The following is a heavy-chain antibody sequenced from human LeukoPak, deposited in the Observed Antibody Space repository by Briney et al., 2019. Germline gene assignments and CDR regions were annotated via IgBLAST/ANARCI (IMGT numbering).Heavy chain of an antibody. CDR1: GFTFSSNW. D-gene: IGHD1-26*01. V-gene: IGHV3-74*01. CDR2: INEDGSTT. CDR3: VRDLGGRSGH. J-gene: IGHJ4*02. Sequence: GGSLRLSCAASGFTFSSNWMHWVRQAPGKGLVWVSRINEDGSTTSYADSVKGRSTIFRDNAKNALYLQMNSLRAEDTAVYYCVRDLGGRSGHWGQGTLVTVSS.